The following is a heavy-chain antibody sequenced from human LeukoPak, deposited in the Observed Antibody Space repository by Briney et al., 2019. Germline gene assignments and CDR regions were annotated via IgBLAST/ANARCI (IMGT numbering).Heavy chain of an antibody. CDR2: IYPGDSDT. V-gene: IGHV5-51*01. D-gene: IGHD6-6*01. Sequence: GESLKISCKGSGYSFTSYWIGWVRQMPGKGLEWMGIIYPGDSDTRYSPSFQGQVAISADKSISTAYLQWSSLKASDTAMYYCARAAYIAARRYDYWGQGTLVTVSS. CDR1: GYSFTSYW. J-gene: IGHJ4*02. CDR3: ARAAYIAARRYDY.